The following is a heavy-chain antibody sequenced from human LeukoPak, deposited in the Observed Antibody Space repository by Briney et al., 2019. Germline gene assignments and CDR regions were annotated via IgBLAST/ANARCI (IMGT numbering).Heavy chain of an antibody. CDR2: IHYSGNT. CDR1: GDSISSGTFY. D-gene: IGHD2-2*01. V-gene: IGHV4-39*01. CDR3: ARGSPRQYCSSTSCDRGWFDP. Sequence: SETLSLTCTVSGDSISSGTFYWGWVRQPPGKGLEWIGSIHYSGNTYYNPSLKSPVTISVDTSKNQFSLKLSSVTAADTAVYYCARGSPRQYCSSTSCDRGWFDPWGQGTLVTVSS. J-gene: IGHJ5*02.